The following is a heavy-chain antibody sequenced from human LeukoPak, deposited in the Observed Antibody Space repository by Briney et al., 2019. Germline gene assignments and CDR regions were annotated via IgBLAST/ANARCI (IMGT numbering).Heavy chain of an antibody. V-gene: IGHV4-59*01. D-gene: IGHD3-22*01. Sequence: TSSETLSLTCTVSGGSINGYYWSWIRQPPEKGLEWIGYIYYRGSTNYNPSLKSRVTISVDTSKNQFSLKLSSATAADTAVYYCARADYDTSAYYYTFDYWGQGTLVTVSS. CDR1: GGSINGYY. CDR3: ARADYDTSAYYYTFDY. J-gene: IGHJ4*02. CDR2: IYYRGST.